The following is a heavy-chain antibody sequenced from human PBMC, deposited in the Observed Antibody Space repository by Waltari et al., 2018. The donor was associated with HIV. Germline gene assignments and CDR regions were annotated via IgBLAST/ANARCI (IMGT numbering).Heavy chain of an antibody. CDR2: IYTSGST. CDR1: GGSISSGSYY. D-gene: IGHD3-3*01. CDR3: ARGTLRFLDYYYGMDV. J-gene: IGHJ6*02. V-gene: IGHV4-61*02. Sequence: QVQLQESGPGLVKPSQTLSLTCTVSGGSISSGSYYWSWIRQPAGKGLEWIGRIYTSGSTNYNPSLKSRVTISVDTSKNQFSLKLSSVTAADTAVYYCARGTLRFLDYYYGMDVWGQGTTVTVSS.